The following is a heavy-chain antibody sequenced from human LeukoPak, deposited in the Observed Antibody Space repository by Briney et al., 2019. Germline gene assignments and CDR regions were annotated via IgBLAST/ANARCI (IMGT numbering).Heavy chain of an antibody. J-gene: IGHJ6*02. V-gene: IGHV3-30-3*01. Sequence: GGSLRLSCAASGFTFSSYAMHWVRQAPGKGLEWVAVISYDGSNKYYADSVKGRFTISRDNSKNTLYLQMNSLRAEDTAVYYCARDREFGELLYYYYGMDVWGQGTTVTVSS. CDR2: ISYDGSNK. D-gene: IGHD3-10*01. CDR1: GFTFSSYA. CDR3: ARDREFGELLYYYYGMDV.